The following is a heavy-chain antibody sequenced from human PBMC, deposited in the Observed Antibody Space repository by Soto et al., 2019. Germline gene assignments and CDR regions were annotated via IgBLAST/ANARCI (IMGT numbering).Heavy chain of an antibody. CDR1: GGSISSYY. Sequence: SETLSLTCTVSGGSISSYYWSWIRQPPGKGLEWIGYIYYSGSTNYNPSLKSRVTISVDTSKNQFSLKLSSVTAADTAVYYCARGGGMVRGVIITGRAFDIWGQGTMVTVSS. CDR2: IYYSGST. V-gene: IGHV4-59*08. D-gene: IGHD3-10*01. CDR3: ARGGGMVRGVIITGRAFDI. J-gene: IGHJ3*02.